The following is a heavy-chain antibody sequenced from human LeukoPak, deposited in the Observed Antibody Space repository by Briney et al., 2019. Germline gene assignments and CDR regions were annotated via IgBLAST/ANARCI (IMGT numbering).Heavy chain of an antibody. CDR1: GGSISSYY. CDR2: IYYSGST. V-gene: IGHV4-59*12. CDR3: ARDRDDYVWGSYSYFDY. D-gene: IGHD3-16*01. Sequence: PSETLSLTCTVSGGSISSYYWSWIRQPPGKGLEWIAYIYYSGSTNYNPSLKSRVTMSVDTSKNQFSLKLSSVTAADTAVYYCARDRDDYVWGSYSYFDYWGQGTLVTVSS. J-gene: IGHJ4*02.